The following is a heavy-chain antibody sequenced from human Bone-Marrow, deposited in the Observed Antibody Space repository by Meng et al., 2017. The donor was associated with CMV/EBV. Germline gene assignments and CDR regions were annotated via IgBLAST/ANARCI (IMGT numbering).Heavy chain of an antibody. Sequence: ASVKVSCKASGYTFTSYDINWVRQATGQGLEWMGWMNPNSGNTGYAQKFQGRVTMTRNTSISTAYMELSSLRSEDTAVYYCVNCGPYGGYVHYWGQGTLVTFSS. CDR1: GYTFTSYD. CDR2: MNPNSGNT. V-gene: IGHV1-8*01. D-gene: IGHD5-12*01. J-gene: IGHJ4*02. CDR3: VNCGPYGGYVHY.